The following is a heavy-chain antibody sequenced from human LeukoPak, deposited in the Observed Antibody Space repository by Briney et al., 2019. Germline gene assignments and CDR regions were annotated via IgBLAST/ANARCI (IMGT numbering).Heavy chain of an antibody. J-gene: IGHJ6*02. CDR1: GGTFSSYA. V-gene: IGHV1-69*01. CDR2: IIPIFGTA. Sequence: ASVKVSCKASGGTFSSYAISWVRQAPGQGLEWMGGIIPIFGTANYAQKFQGRVTITADESTSTAYMELSRLRSEDTAVYYCARGPEGSSGSYYNRYYGMDVWGQGTTVTVSS. D-gene: IGHD3-10*01. CDR3: ARGPEGSSGSYYNRYYGMDV.